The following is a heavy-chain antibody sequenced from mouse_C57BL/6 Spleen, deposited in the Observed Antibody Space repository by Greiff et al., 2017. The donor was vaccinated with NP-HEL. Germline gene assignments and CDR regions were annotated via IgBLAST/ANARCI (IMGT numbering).Heavy chain of an antibody. CDR1: GFNIKDDY. D-gene: IGHD1-1*01. CDR3: TSYYCGTRAY. CDR2: IDPENGDT. Sequence: VQLQQSGAGIVRPGASVKLSCTASGFNIKDDYMHWVKQRPEQGLEWIGWIDPENGDTEYASKFQGKATITADTSSNTAYLQLSSLTSEDTAVYYCTSYYCGTRAYWGQGTLVTVSA. V-gene: IGHV14-4*01. J-gene: IGHJ3*01.